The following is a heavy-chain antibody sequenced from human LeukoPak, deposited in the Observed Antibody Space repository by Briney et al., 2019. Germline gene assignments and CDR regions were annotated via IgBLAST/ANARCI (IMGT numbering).Heavy chain of an antibody. CDR3: ARDTTVSYGMDV. Sequence: GGSLRLSCAASGFTVSSNYMSWVRQAPRKGLEWVSVIYSSGSTYYADFVKGRFTISRDNSKNTLYLQMNSLRAEDTAVYYCARDTTVSYGMDVWGQGTTVTVSS. CDR1: GFTVSSNY. V-gene: IGHV3-53*01. J-gene: IGHJ6*02. D-gene: IGHD4-17*01. CDR2: IYSSGST.